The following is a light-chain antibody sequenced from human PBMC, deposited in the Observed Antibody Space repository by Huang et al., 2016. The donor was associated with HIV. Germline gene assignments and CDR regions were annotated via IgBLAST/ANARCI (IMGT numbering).Light chain of an antibody. J-gene: IGKJ1*01. V-gene: IGKV3-15*01. Sequence: EIVMTQSPATLAVSPGERATPSCRASQTVSSNLAWYQQKPGQAPSLLIYGASTRATGIPARFSGGGSGTEFTLTISSLQSEDCAVYYCQQYGNWPPWTFGQGTKVEIK. CDR3: QQYGNWPPWT. CDR2: GAS. CDR1: QTVSSN.